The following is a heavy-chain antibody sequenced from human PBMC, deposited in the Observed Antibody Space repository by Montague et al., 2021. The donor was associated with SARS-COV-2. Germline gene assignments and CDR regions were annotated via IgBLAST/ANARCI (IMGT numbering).Heavy chain of an antibody. V-gene: IGHV4-31*03. CDR3: ERSVRGYGNDDSCLARYYYGLDV. Sequence: TLSLTCSVSSGSINSGGFYWSWIRQPPGKGLEWIGYIYYSGSTXYNPSLERRLTISVDTSKNQLSLNLSSVTAADTAVYYCERSVRGYGNDDSCLARYYYGLDVWGQGTTVTVSS. J-gene: IGHJ6*02. CDR1: SGSINSGGFY. CDR2: IYYSGST. D-gene: IGHD2-15*01.